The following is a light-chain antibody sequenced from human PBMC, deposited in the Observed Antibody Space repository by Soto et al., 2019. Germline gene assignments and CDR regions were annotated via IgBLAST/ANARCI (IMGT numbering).Light chain of an antibody. CDR2: AAS. CDR1: QSISSY. CDR3: QNSYTGFT. V-gene: IGKV1-39*01. J-gene: IGKJ3*01. Sequence: DIQMTQSPSSLSASVGDRVTITCRAIQSISSYLNWYQQKPGKAPKLLIYAASSLQSGVPSRFSGSGSETDFTLTISRLQPEDFATYYCQNSYTGFTFGPGTKVDIK.